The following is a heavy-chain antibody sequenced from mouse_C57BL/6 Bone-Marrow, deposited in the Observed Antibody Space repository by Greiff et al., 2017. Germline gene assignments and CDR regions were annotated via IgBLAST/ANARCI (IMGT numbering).Heavy chain of an antibody. Sequence: EVQLQQSGPVLVKPGASVKMSCKASGYTFTDYYMNWVKQSHGKSLEWIGVINPYNGGTSYNQKFKGKATLTVDKSSSTAYMELNSLTSEDSAVYYGARYYYGPHWYFDVGGTGTTVTVSS. CDR3: ARYYYGPHWYFDV. V-gene: IGHV1-19*01. D-gene: IGHD1-1*01. CDR2: INPYNGGT. J-gene: IGHJ1*03. CDR1: GYTFTDYY.